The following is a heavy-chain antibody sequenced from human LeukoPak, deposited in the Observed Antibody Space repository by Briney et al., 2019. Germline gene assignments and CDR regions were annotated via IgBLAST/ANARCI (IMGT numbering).Heavy chain of an antibody. CDR3: ASSPPKNSNYYYYMDV. V-gene: IGHV3-11*04. CDR2: ISSSGSTI. Sequence: GGSLRLSCAASGFTFSNYAMSWVRQAPGKGLEWVSYISSSGSTIYYADSVKGRFTISRDNGKNSLYLQMNSLRAEDSAVFFCASSPPKNSNYYYYMDVWGKGTTVTVSS. J-gene: IGHJ6*03. CDR1: GFTFSNYA. D-gene: IGHD2-21*01.